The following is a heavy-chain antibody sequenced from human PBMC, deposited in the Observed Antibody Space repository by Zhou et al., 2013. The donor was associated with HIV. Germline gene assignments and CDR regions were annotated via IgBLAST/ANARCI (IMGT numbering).Heavy chain of an antibody. J-gene: IGHJ5*02. CDR2: IIPILGIA. D-gene: IGHD1-1*01. Sequence: QVQLVQSGAEVKKPGSSVKVSCKASGGTFSSYAISWVRQAPGQGLEWMGRIIPILGIANYAQKFQGRVTITADKSTSTAYMELSSLRSEDTAVYYCARSGTTTAGFDPWGQGTLVTVSS. CDR1: GGTFSSYA. V-gene: IGHV1-69*04. CDR3: ARSGTTTAGFDP.